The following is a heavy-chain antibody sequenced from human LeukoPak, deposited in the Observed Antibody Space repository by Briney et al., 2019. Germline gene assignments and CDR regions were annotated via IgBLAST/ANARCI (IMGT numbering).Heavy chain of an antibody. Sequence: GGSLRLSCAASGFTFKNYAMNWVRQAPGKGLEWVAAISGDNPGTYHANSVKGRFTISRDNSKNTLHLQMSGLRAEDTARYYCAKAPVGHCSGAFCYHFDSWGQGTLVTVSS. CDR3: AKAPVGHCSGAFCYHFDS. D-gene: IGHD2-15*01. CDR1: GFTFKNYA. CDR2: ISGDNPGT. V-gene: IGHV3-23*01. J-gene: IGHJ5*01.